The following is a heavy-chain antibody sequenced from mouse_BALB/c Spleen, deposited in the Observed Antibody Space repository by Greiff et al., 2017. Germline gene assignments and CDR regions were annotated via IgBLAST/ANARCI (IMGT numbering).Heavy chain of an antibody. CDR3: TTVDYFDY. CDR2: ISSGGST. V-gene: IGHV5-6-5*01. D-gene: IGHD1-1*01. J-gene: IGHJ2*01. Sequence: EVKVVESGGGLVKPGGSLKLSCAASGFTFSSYAMSWVRQTPEKRLEWVASISSGGSTYYPDSVKGRFTISRDNARNILYLQMSSLRSEDTAMYYCTTVDYFDYWGQGTTLTVSS. CDR1: GFTFSSYA.